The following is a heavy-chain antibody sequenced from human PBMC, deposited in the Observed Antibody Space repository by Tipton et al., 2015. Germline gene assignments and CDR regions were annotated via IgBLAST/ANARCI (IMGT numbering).Heavy chain of an antibody. CDR2: IYHRGDT. CDR3: ARARGRHGGLFDS. CDR1: GGSISSSLHY. J-gene: IGHJ4*02. Sequence: TLSLTCTVSGGSISSSLHYWGWIRQPPGKGLEWIGSIYHRGDTNYNPSLKSRVTISLDTSKNQFSLKLSSVTASDTAVYYCARARGRHGGLFDSWGQGILVTVSS. V-gene: IGHV4-39*07. D-gene: IGHD4-23*01.